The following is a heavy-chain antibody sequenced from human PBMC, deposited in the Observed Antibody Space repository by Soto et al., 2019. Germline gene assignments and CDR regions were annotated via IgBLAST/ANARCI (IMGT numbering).Heavy chain of an antibody. CDR3: AKERVGDPGGIYSYYYGMDV. Sequence: QVQLVQSGAEVKKPGSSVKVSCKASGGTFSTYAISWVRQAPGQGLEWLGGIIAMFGTADYAQKFQGRVTISADESTSTAYMELSSLRSEDTAIYYCAKERVGDPGGIYSYYYGMDVWGQGTTVTVSS. CDR1: GGTFSTYA. CDR2: IIAMFGTA. J-gene: IGHJ6*02. V-gene: IGHV1-69*01. D-gene: IGHD4-17*01.